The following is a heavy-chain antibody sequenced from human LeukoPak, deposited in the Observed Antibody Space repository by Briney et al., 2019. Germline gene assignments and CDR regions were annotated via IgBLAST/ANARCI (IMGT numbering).Heavy chain of an antibody. CDR1: GGSISGNNW. CDR3: VRDMGSSTSKD. CDR2: IYHSGTT. V-gene: IGHV4-4*02. J-gene: IGHJ4*02. Sequence: PSETLSLTCIVSGGSISGNNWWNWVRQPPGKGLEWIGEIYHSGTTNYSPSLKSRVSISVDKSKNQFSLRLNSVTAADTAVYYCVRDMGSSTSKDWGQGTLVTVSS. D-gene: IGHD6-13*01.